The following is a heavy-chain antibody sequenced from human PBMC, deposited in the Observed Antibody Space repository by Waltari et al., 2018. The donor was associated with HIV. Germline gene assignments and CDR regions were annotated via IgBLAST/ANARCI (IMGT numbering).Heavy chain of an antibody. Sequence: QVYLQQSGPGVVKPSETLSVDCVISRDSVSSDTATWNWVRQSPSRGLEWLGTTYWRSRWHEDYSTSGKRRRSIDADSAENLFTLHRNHVTPEYTAVYFCVRDAFGLDYWGQGTLVTVAS. J-gene: IGHJ4*02. CDR1: RDSVSSDTAT. V-gene: IGHV6-1*01. D-gene: IGHD3-3*02. CDR2: TYWRSRWHE. CDR3: VRDAFGLDY.